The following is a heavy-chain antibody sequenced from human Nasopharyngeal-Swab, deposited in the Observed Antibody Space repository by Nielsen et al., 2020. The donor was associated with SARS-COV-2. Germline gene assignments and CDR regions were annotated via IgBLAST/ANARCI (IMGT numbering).Heavy chain of an antibody. CDR1: GFSLSSYV. CDR2: IPYDEGVK. D-gene: IGHD5-12*01. CDR3: VREGFTSGFAGAFDF. Sequence: GGSLRLSCAASGFSLSSYVLHWIRQAPGKGLEWVALIPYDEGVKQYGESVRGRFTISKDTSKNTLYLEMNSLREEDTAVYYCVREGFTSGFAGAFDFWGQGTLVTVS. J-gene: IGHJ3*01. V-gene: IGHV3-30-3*01.